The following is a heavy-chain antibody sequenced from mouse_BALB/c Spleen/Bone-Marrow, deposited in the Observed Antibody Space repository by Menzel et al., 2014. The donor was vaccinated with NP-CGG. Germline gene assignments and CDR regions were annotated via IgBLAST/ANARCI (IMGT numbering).Heavy chain of an antibody. J-gene: IGHJ4*01. CDR2: INPSSGYT. V-gene: IGHV1-4*01. CDR3: AYGNYGYAMDY. CDR1: GYTFTSYT. D-gene: IGHD2-10*02. Sequence: QVQLQQSGAELARPGASVKMSCKASGYTFTSYTMHWVKQRPGQGLEWIGYINPSSGYTNYNQKFKDKATLTADKSSSTAYMQLSSLTSVDSAVYYCAYGNYGYAMDYWGQGTSVTVSS.